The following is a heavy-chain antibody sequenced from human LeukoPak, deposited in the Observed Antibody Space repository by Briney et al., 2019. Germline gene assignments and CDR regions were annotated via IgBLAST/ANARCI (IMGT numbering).Heavy chain of an antibody. J-gene: IGHJ4*02. V-gene: IGHV3-48*03. Sequence: GGSLRLSCAASGFTFSSYEMNWVRQAPGKGLEWVSYISSSGSTIYYADSVKVRFTISRDNAKNSLYLKMNSLRAEDTAVYYCERERDSSGFYWGQGTLVTVSS. CDR3: ERERDSSGFY. CDR2: ISSSGSTI. D-gene: IGHD3-22*01. CDR1: GFTFSSYE.